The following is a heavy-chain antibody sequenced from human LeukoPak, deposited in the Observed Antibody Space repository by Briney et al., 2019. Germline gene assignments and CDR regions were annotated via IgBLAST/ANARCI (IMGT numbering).Heavy chain of an antibody. V-gene: IGHV3-66*01. CDR2: IYSGGST. CDR3: ASSNLNWFDP. Sequence: GGSLRLSCAASGFTVSSNYMSWVRQAPGKGLEWVSVIYSGGSTYYADSVKGRFTISRDNSKNTLYLQMNSLRAEDTAVYCCASSNLNWFDPWGQGTLVTVSS. J-gene: IGHJ5*02. CDR1: GFTVSSNY.